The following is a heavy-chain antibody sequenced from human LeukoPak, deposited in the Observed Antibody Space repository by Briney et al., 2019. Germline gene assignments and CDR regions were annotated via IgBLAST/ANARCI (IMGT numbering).Heavy chain of an antibody. D-gene: IGHD3-3*01. V-gene: IGHV3-30*18. CDR2: ISYDGSNK. CDR3: AKGGRFTYYDFWSGKMPYYYYMDV. J-gene: IGHJ6*03. Sequence: GGSLRLSCAASGFTFSSYGMHWVRQAPGKGLEWVAVISYDGSNKYYADSVKGRFTISRDNSKNTLYLQMNSLRAEDTAVYYCAKGGRFTYYDFWSGKMPYYYYMDVWGKGTTVTVSS. CDR1: GFTFSSYG.